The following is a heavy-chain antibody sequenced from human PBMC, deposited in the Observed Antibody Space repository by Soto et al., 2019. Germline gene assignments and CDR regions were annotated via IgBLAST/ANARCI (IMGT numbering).Heavy chain of an antibody. CDR3: ARGRYGTTYGYHLGAYF. D-gene: IGHD5-18*01. CDR1: DFNSLSYG. J-gene: IGHJ4*02. CDR2: VSGPNGNT. Sequence: QVQLVQSGAEVKKPGASVKVSCKASDFNSLSYGFSWVRQAPGQGLEWMGCVSGPNGNTNYALKFQGRGTMTNETSTNHGYLELRSLRSDDPAVYFCARGRYGTTYGYHLGAYFLGQGTLVTVSS. V-gene: IGHV1-18*01.